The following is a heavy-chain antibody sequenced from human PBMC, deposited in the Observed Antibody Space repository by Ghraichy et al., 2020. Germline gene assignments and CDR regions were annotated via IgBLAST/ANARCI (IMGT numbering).Heavy chain of an antibody. V-gene: IGHV3-23*01. Sequence: GGSLRLSCAVSEFTFDGYPMTWVRQAPGKGLEWVSTLGADGRSTFYADSVKGRFTISRDKSKRTMYLQMNSRRADDTAVYYCAKEGRRLGEGAFDVWGQGTKVTVSS. J-gene: IGHJ3*01. CDR1: EFTFDGYP. D-gene: IGHD3-10*01. CDR3: AKEGRRLGEGAFDV. CDR2: LGADGRST.